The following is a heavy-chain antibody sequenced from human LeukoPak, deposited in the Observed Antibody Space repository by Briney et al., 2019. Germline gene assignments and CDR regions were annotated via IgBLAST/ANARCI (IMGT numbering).Heavy chain of an antibody. CDR3: AREERDGYNYYWYFDL. V-gene: IGHV3-21*01. CDR2: VSNSGDYI. J-gene: IGHJ2*01. CDR1: GFSFSSHR. D-gene: IGHD5-24*01. Sequence: PGGSLRLSCAASGFSFSSHRMNWVRQAPGKGLEWVSSVSNSGDYIHYADSVKGRFTISRDNAKNSLYLQMNSLRAEDTAVYYCAREERDGYNYYWYFDLWGRGTLVTVSS.